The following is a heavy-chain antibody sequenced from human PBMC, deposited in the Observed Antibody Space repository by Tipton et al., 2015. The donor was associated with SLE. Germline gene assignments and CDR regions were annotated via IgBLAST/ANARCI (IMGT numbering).Heavy chain of an antibody. J-gene: IGHJ4*02. V-gene: IGHV4-4*07. Sequence: LRLSCTVSGGSISRYYWGWIRQPAGKGLEWIGRIYTGGNTKYNPSLESRVTLSVDASKDQFSLRLTSVTAADTAVYYCVVCSPSSCSYFDYWGQGTLVIVSS. D-gene: IGHD2-2*01. CDR2: IYTGGNT. CDR1: GGSISRYY. CDR3: VVCSPSSCSYFDY.